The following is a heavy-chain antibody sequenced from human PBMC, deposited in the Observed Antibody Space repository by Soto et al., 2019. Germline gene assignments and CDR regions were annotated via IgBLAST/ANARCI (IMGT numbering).Heavy chain of an antibody. CDR3: AKGSYYGSGSYAPSYYYYYMDV. Sequence: VQLLESGGGLVQPGGSLRLSCAASGFTFSSYAMSWVRQAPGKGLEWVSAISGSGGSTYYADSVKGRFTISRDNSKNTLYLQMNSLRAEDTAVYYCAKGSYYGSGSYAPSYYYYYMDVWGKGTTVTVSS. D-gene: IGHD3-10*01. CDR1: GFTFSSYA. CDR2: ISGSGGST. J-gene: IGHJ6*03. V-gene: IGHV3-23*01.